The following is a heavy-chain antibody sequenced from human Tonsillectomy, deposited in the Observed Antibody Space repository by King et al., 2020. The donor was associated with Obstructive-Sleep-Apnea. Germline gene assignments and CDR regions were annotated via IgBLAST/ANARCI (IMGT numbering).Heavy chain of an antibody. V-gene: IGHV2-26*01. D-gene: IGHD5-12*01. CDR3: ARIPKQSSGYDTRGFDY. CDR2: VFSDDEK. J-gene: IGHJ4*02. Sequence: TLKESGPVLVKPTETLTLTCTVSGFSLSNARMGVGWIRQPPGRALEWLAHVFSDDEKSFSTSLKSRLTISKDTSKSQVVLTMSNMDPVDTATYYCARIPKQSSGYDTRGFDYWGQGTLVTVSS. CDR1: GFSLSNARMG.